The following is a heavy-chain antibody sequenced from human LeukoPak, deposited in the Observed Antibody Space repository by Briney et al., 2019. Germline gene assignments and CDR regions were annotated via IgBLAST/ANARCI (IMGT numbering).Heavy chain of an antibody. CDR2: IYTSGST. V-gene: IGHV4-61*02. CDR1: GGSISSGSYY. CDR3: ARYDILTGSLTRRAFDI. D-gene: IGHD3-9*01. J-gene: IGHJ3*02. Sequence: SQTLSLTCTVSGGSISSGSYYWSWIRQPAGKGLEWIGRIYTSGSTNYNPSLKSRVTISVDTSKNQFSLKLSSVTAADTAVYYCARYDILTGSLTRRAFDIWGNGTMVTVSS.